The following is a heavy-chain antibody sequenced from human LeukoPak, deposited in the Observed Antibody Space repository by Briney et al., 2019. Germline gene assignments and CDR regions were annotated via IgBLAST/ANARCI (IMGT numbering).Heavy chain of an antibody. CDR2: ISGSGGST. CDR1: GFTFSSSA. V-gene: IGHV3-23*01. Sequence: GGSLRLSCAASGFTFSSSAMSWVRQAPGKGLEWVSTISGSGGSTYYADSVKGRFTISRDNAKNSMYLQMNSLRAEDTAVYYCVREPSQGAFDIWGQGSMVTVSS. J-gene: IGHJ3*02. CDR3: VREPSQGAFDI.